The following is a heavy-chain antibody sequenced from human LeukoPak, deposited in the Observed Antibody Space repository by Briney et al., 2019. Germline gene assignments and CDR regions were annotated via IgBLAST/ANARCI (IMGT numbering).Heavy chain of an antibody. CDR1: GFTFVDYA. Sequence: GGSLRLSCAVSGFTFVDYAMHWVRQTPGKGLGWVSLISGDGGSRYYAGSVKGRFTVSRDNNKKSLYLQMNRLRTEDTAFYYCAKGADPLTWRMTTVAGTRFDFWGQGTLVTVSS. CDR2: ISGDGGSR. CDR3: AKGADPLTWRMTTVAGTRFDF. J-gene: IGHJ4*02. D-gene: IGHD6-19*01. V-gene: IGHV3-43*02.